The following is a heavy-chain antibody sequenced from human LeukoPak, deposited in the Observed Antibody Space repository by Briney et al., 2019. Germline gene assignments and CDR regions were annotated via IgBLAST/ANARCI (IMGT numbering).Heavy chain of an antibody. J-gene: IGHJ4*02. D-gene: IGHD3-3*01. Sequence: ASVKVSCKASGYTFTCYGISWVRQAPGQGLEWMGWISAYNGNTNYAQKLQGRVTMTTDTSMSTAYMELRSLRSDDTAVYYCARVGDYDFWSGYYTVNFDYWGQGTLVTVSS. CDR3: ARVGDYDFWSGYYTVNFDY. CDR1: GYTFTCYG. V-gene: IGHV1-18*01. CDR2: ISAYNGNT.